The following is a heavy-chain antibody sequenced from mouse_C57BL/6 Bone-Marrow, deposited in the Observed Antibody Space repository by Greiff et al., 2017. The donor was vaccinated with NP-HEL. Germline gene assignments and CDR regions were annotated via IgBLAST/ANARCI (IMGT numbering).Heavy chain of an antibody. Sequence: DVMLVESGEGLVKPGGSLKLSCAASGFTFSSYAMSWVRQTPEKRLEWVAYISSGGDYIYYADTVKGRFTISRDNARNTLYLQMSSLKSEDTAMYYCTRDKGGYERFAYWGQGTLVTVSA. CDR2: ISSGGDYI. J-gene: IGHJ3*01. D-gene: IGHD2-2*01. V-gene: IGHV5-9-1*02. CDR3: TRDKGGYERFAY. CDR1: GFTFSSYA.